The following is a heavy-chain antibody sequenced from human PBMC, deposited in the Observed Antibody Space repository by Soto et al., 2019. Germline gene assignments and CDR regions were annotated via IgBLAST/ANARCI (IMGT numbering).Heavy chain of an antibody. CDR3: ASQGIAVAGPYWYFDL. D-gene: IGHD6-19*01. CDR1: GGSIISGGDY. Sequence: TSETLSLTCTVSGGSIISGGDYWSWIRQHPGKGLEWIGYIYSSGSTYYNPSLKSRVTISVDTSKNQFSLKLSSVTAAGTAVYYCASQGIAVAGPYWYFDLWGRGTLVTVSS. CDR2: IYSSGST. V-gene: IGHV4-31*03. J-gene: IGHJ2*01.